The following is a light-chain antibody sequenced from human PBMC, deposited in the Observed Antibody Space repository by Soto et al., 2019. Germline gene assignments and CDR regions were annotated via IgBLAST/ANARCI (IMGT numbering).Light chain of an antibody. Sequence: EIVLTQSPGTLSLSPGERATLSCRASQGVSSSYLAWYQQKPGQAPRLLLYGTCSRATGMTDRFSGSGSGTDFTLTISRLEPEDCAVYYCQQYGSSPLTFGQGTKVEIK. CDR3: QQYGSSPLT. CDR1: QGVSSSY. V-gene: IGKV3-20*01. J-gene: IGKJ1*01. CDR2: GTC.